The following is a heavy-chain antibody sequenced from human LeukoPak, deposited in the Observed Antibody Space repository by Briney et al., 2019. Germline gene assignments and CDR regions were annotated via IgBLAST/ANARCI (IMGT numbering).Heavy chain of an antibody. CDR2: INAGNGNT. CDR1: GYTFTSYA. CDR3: ARGPEMYYYDSSGYDY. D-gene: IGHD3-22*01. J-gene: IGHJ4*02. Sequence: GASVKVSCKASGYTFTSYAMHWVRQAPGQRLEWMGWINAGNGNTKYSQKFQGRVTMTRNTSISTAYMELSSLRSEDTAVYYCARGPEMYYYDSSGYDYWGQGTLVTVSS. V-gene: IGHV1-3*01.